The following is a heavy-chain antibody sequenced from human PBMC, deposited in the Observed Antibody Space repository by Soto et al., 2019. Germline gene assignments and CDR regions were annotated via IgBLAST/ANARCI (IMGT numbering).Heavy chain of an antibody. V-gene: IGHV3-30*03. D-gene: IGHD2-2*02. J-gene: IGHJ4*02. Sequence: QVQLVESGGGVVQPGRSPRLSCAASGFTFSSYGMHWVRQAPGKGLEWVAVISYDGSNKYYADSVKGRFTISRDNSKNTLYLQMNSLRAEDTAVYYCATYCSSTSCYISSLNFDYWGQGTLVTVSS. CDR3: ATYCSSTSCYISSLNFDY. CDR2: ISYDGSNK. CDR1: GFTFSSYG.